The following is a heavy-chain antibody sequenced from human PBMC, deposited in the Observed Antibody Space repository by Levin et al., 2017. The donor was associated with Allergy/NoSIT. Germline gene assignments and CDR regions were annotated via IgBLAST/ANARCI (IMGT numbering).Heavy chain of an antibody. J-gene: IGHJ4*02. D-gene: IGHD6-13*01. V-gene: IGHV3-21*01. CDR1: GFTFSSYS. CDR3: ARDPLSSSWSPYYFDY. Sequence: GESLKISCAASGFTFSSYSMNWVRQAPGKGLEWVSSISSSSSYIYYADSVKGRFTISRDNAKNSLYLQMNSLRAEDTAVYYCARDPLSSSWSPYYFDYWGQGTLVTVSS. CDR2: ISSSSSYI.